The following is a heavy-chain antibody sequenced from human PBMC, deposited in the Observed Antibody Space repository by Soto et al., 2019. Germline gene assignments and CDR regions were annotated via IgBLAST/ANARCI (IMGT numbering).Heavy chain of an antibody. D-gene: IGHD4-17*01. V-gene: IGHV3-30*18. Sequence: QVQLVESGGGEVQPGRSLRLSCAASGFTFSSYGMHWVRQAPGKGLEWVAVISYDGSNKYYADSVKGRFTISRDNSKNTLYLQMNTLRAEDTAVYYCAKADYGDYYFDYWGQGTLVTVSS. CDR1: GFTFSSYG. J-gene: IGHJ4*02. CDR2: ISYDGSNK. CDR3: AKADYGDYYFDY.